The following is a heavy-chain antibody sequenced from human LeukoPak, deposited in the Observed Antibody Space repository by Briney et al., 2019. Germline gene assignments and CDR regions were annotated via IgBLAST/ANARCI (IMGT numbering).Heavy chain of an antibody. CDR2: ISVYNGNT. D-gene: IGHD6-19*01. V-gene: IGHV1-18*01. CDR3: ARDLPAGSSGWFSVLYGMDV. Sequence: ASVKVSCLASGYTFNSYGIAWVRQAPGQGLEWLGWISVYNGNTRNAQNFQGRVTMTTVTSTSTADMELRSLSTDDTAVYDWARDLPAGSSGWFSVLYGMDVWGQGTTVTVSS. J-gene: IGHJ6*02. CDR1: GYTFNSYG.